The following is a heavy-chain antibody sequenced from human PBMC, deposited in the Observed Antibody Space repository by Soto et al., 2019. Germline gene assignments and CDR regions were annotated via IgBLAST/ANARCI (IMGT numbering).Heavy chain of an antibody. CDR3: ARYYRGSGRYFFDY. J-gene: IGHJ4*02. CDR2: INQDGGVT. V-gene: IGHV3-7*03. Sequence: GGSLRLSCVASGFTFISSFMGWIRQAPGKGLEWVANINQDGGVTRYVDSVEGRFTISRDNTKDSLYLQMNSLRGEDTAIYYCARYYRGSGRYFFDYWGQGTLVTVSS. CDR1: GFTFISSF. D-gene: IGHD6-19*01.